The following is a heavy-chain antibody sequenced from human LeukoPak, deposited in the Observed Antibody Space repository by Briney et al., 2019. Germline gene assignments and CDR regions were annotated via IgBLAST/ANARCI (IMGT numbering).Heavy chain of an antibody. CDR3: ARNPPHRRGYFYY. V-gene: IGHV1-69*06. D-gene: IGHD3-10*01. CDR2: IIPIFGTA. Sequence: SVKVSCKASGGTFTSYAISWVRQAPGQGLEWMGGIIPIFGTANYAQKFQGRVTITADKSTSTAYMELSSLRSEDTAVYYCARNPPHRRGYFYYWGQGTLVTVSS. CDR1: GGTFTSYA. J-gene: IGHJ4*02.